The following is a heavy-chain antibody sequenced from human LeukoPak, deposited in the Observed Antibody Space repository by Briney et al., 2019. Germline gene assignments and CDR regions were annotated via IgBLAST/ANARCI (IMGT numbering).Heavy chain of an antibody. Sequence: GASVKVSCKASGGTFSSYAISWVRQAPGQGLEWMGRIIPILCIANYAQKFQGRVTITADKSTSTAYMELSSLRSEDTAVYYCARDREGYSGYDTYYYYGMDVWGQGTTVTVSS. CDR2: IIPILCIA. D-gene: IGHD5-12*01. J-gene: IGHJ6*02. CDR3: ARDREGYSGYDTYYYYGMDV. V-gene: IGHV1-69*04. CDR1: GGTFSSYA.